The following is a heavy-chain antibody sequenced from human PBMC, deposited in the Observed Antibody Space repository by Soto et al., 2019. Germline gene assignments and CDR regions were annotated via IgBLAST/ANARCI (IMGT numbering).Heavy chain of an antibody. Sequence: PGGSLRLSCAASGFTFSSYAMSWVRQAPGKGLEWVSAISGSGGSTYYADSVKGRFTISRDNSKNTLYLQMNSLRAEDTAVYYCAKDQGTYSSGWYYTFYYYYGKDVWGQGTTVTVSS. V-gene: IGHV3-23*01. J-gene: IGHJ6*02. CDR2: ISGSGGST. D-gene: IGHD6-19*01. CDR3: AKDQGTYSSGWYYTFYYYYGKDV. CDR1: GFTFSSYA.